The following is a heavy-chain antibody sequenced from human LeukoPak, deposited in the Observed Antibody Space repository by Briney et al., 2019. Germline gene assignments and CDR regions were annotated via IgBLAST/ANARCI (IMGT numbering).Heavy chain of an antibody. D-gene: IGHD1-26*01. CDR3: AKSLLTTASGTGRAFDI. CDR1: GFTFSSYA. Sequence: PGGSLRLSCAASGFTFSSYAVNWVRQAPGKGLEWVSAISGGGDNTYYADSVKGRFTISRDNSKNTLYLQMNSLRAEDTAEYYCAKSLLTTASGTGRAFDIWGQGTMVTVSS. J-gene: IGHJ3*02. CDR2: ISGGGDNT. V-gene: IGHV3-23*01.